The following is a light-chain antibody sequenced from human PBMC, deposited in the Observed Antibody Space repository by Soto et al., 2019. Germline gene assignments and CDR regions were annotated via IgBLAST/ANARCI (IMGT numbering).Light chain of an antibody. CDR2: GNS. Sequence: QSVLTQPPSVSGAPGQRVTISCTGSSSNIGAGYDVHWYQQLPGTAPKLLIHGNSNRPSGVPDRVSGSKSGTSASLAITGLQAEDEADDYCQSYDSSLSGYVFGTGTKLTVL. J-gene: IGLJ1*01. V-gene: IGLV1-40*01. CDR1: SSNIGAGYD. CDR3: QSYDSSLSGYV.